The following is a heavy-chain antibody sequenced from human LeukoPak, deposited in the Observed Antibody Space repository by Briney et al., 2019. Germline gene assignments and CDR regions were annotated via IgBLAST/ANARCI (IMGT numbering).Heavy chain of an antibody. CDR2: ISGGGGSN. CDR1: GFTFSSYA. J-gene: IGHJ4*02. V-gene: IGHV3-23*01. CDR3: AKTLRGYYYRYYFDY. D-gene: IGHD3-22*01. Sequence: PGGSLRLSCAASGFTFSSYAMSWVRQAPGKGLEWSSVISGGGGSNYSADSVKGRFTTSRDTTKNTLYLQINSLRAEDTAVYYSAKTLRGYYYRYYFDYWGQGTLVTVSS.